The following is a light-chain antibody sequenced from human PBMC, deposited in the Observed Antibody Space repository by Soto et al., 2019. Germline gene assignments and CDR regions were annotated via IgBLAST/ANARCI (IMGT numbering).Light chain of an antibody. CDR1: QSVSSSY. J-gene: IGKJ5*01. V-gene: IGKV3D-20*02. CDR3: QQLNYWPRIT. Sequence: ESVLTQSPGTLSLTPGERATLSCRAIQSVSSSYLAWYQQKPGQAPRLLIYGASSRATGIPDRFSGSGSGTDFTLTISSLQSEDFAVYYCQQLNYWPRITFGQGTRLEIK. CDR2: GAS.